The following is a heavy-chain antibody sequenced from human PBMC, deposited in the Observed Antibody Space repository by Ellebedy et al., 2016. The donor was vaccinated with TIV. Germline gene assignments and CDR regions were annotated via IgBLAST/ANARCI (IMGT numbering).Heavy chain of an antibody. D-gene: IGHD5-24*01. CDR2: IRGKANNYAT. V-gene: IGHV3-73*01. J-gene: IGHJ4*02. Sequence: GESLKISXAASGFTFSGSAIHWVRQASGKGLEWVGRIRGKANNYATAYVASVKGRFTISRDDSKNTAYLEMNSLRAEDTAVYYCASPRDGYKFFFDNWGQGTLVTVSS. CDR3: ASPRDGYKFFFDN. CDR1: GFTFSGSA.